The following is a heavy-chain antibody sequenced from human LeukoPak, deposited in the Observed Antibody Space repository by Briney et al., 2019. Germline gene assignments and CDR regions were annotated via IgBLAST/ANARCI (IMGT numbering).Heavy chain of an antibody. CDR2: ISYSGST. CDR1: GGSISGRSYY. Sequence: SETLSLTCTVSGGSISGRSYYWGWIRQPPGKGLEWIGRISYSGSTYYNPSLKSRVTISADTSKNQFSLKLSSVSASDTAVFYCARRVYSSGWYTYFDYWGQGALVTVSS. V-gene: IGHV4-39*01. D-gene: IGHD6-19*01. CDR3: ARRVYSSGWYTYFDY. J-gene: IGHJ4*02.